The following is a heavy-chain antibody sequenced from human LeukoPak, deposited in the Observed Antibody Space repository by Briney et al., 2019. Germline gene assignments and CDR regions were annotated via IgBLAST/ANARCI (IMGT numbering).Heavy chain of an antibody. CDR1: GYTLTELS. V-gene: IGHV1-24*01. Sequence: GASVKVSCKVSGYTLTELSMHWVRQAPGKGLEWMGGFDPEDGETIYAQKFQGRVTMTEDTSTDTAYMELSSLRSEDTAVYYCAKNPERGRYDSFDMWTQGSWVTVSS. CDR3: AKNPERGRYDSFDM. D-gene: IGHD3-16*02. CDR2: FDPEDGET. J-gene: IGHJ3*02.